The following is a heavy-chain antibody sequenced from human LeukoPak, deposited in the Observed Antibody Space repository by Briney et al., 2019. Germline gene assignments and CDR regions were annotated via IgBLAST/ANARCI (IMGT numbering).Heavy chain of an antibody. V-gene: IGHV1-2*02. Sequence: GASVKVSCKASGYTFIRHHIHWVRQAPGQGLEWMGFMNPNSDATKYSQKFQGRVTMNMETSIQTNYMDLTKLTSDDTAVYYCGRGPEYCGTIDYWGQGTLVTVSS. J-gene: IGHJ4*02. CDR1: GYTFIRHH. D-gene: IGHD4-23*01. CDR3: GRGPEYCGTIDY. CDR2: MNPNSDAT.